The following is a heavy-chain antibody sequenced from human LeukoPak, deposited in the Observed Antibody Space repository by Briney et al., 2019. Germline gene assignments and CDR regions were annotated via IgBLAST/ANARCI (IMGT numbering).Heavy chain of an antibody. CDR3: ARDYHGSIDY. CDR1: GFTFSSYW. Sequence: PGGSLRPSCAASGFTFSSYWMHWVRQAPGKGLMWVSRTNRDGRDTIYADSVRGRFTISRDNAENTLYLRMSSLRADDTAVYYCARDYHGSIDYWGQGTLVAVSS. J-gene: IGHJ4*02. D-gene: IGHD3-10*01. V-gene: IGHV3-74*01. CDR2: TNRDGRDT.